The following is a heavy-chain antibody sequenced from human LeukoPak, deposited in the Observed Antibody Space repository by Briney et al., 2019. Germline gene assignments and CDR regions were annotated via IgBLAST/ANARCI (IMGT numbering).Heavy chain of an antibody. V-gene: IGHV3-53*01. D-gene: IGHD6-19*01. J-gene: IGHJ6*02. CDR1: GFTVSSNY. CDR2: IYSGGST. CDR3: GLVPYYGMDV. Sequence: GGSLRLSCAASGFTVSSNYMSWVRQAPGKGLEWVSVIYSGGSTYYADSVRGRFTISRDNSKNTLYLQMNSLRAEDTAVYYCGLVPYYGMDVWGQGTTVTVSS.